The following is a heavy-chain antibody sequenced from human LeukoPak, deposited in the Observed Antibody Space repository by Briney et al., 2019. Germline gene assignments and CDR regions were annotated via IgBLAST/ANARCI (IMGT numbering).Heavy chain of an antibody. V-gene: IGHV3-30*02. D-gene: IGHD4-17*01. CDR1: GFTFSSYG. CDR3: AKVRTPRANWFDP. J-gene: IGHJ5*02. Sequence: GGSLRLSCAASGFTFSSYGMHWVRQAPGKGLEWVAFIRYDGGNKYYADSVKGRFTISRDNSKNTLYLQMNSLRAEDTAVYYCAKVRTPRANWFDPWGQGTLVTVSS. CDR2: IRYDGGNK.